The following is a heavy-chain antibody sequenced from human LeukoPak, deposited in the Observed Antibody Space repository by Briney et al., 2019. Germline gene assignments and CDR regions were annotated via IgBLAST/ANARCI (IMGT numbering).Heavy chain of an antibody. CDR3: AREDSSSFPYFDL. Sequence: GGSLRLSCAASGFTFSSYSMNWVRQAPGEGLEWDSSISSGSSYIYYADSVKGRFTISRDNAKNSLYLQMNSLRAEDTAVYYCAREDSSSFPYFDLWGRGTLVTVSS. CDR2: ISSGSSYI. J-gene: IGHJ2*01. D-gene: IGHD6-13*01. V-gene: IGHV3-21*01. CDR1: GFTFSSYS.